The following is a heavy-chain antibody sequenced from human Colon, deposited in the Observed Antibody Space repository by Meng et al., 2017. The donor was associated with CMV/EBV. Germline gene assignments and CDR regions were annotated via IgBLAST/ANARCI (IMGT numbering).Heavy chain of an antibody. Sequence: SCKASGGTSSSYAINWVRQDAGRGLGWMGGIIPIVSKVDYAQKFQGRVTISADKSTGTVYIELSSLRSEDTAMFYCARSLSGSSWSSWGQGTLVTVSS. CDR1: GGTSSSYA. D-gene: IGHD6-13*01. V-gene: IGHV1-69*06. J-gene: IGHJ4*02. CDR2: IIPIVSKV. CDR3: ARSLSGSSWSS.